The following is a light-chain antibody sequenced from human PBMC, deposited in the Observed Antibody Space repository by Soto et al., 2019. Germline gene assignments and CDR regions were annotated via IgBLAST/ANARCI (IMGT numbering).Light chain of an antibody. Sequence: QSVLTQPRSASGTPGQRVTISCSGSSSNIGSNTVNWYQQLPGTAPKLLISNNNQRPSGVPDRFSGSKSGNTASLTISGLQSEDEADYYCSSYAGTYTNWVFGGGTKLTVL. CDR3: SSYAGTYTNWV. CDR2: NNN. CDR1: SSNIGSNT. J-gene: IGLJ3*02. V-gene: IGLV1-44*01.